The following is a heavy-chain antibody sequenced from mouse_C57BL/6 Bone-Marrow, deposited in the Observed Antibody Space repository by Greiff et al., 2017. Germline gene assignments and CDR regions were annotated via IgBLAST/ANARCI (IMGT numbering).Heavy chain of an antibody. CDR1: GYSFTGYY. CDR3: ARGWLPFDY. J-gene: IGHJ2*01. Sequence: EVQLQQSGPELVKPGASVKISCKASGYSFTGYYMNWVKQSPEKSLEWIGEINPSTGGTTYNQKFKAKATLTVDKSSSTAYMQLSSLTSEDSAVYYCARGWLPFDYWGQGTTLTVSS. V-gene: IGHV1-42*01. CDR2: INPSTGGT. D-gene: IGHD2-2*01.